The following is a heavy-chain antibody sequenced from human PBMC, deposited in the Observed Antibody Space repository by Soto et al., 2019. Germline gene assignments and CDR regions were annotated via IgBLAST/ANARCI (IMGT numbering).Heavy chain of an antibody. Sequence: QITLKESGPTLVKPTQTLTLTCTFSGFSLSTSGVGVGWIRQPPGKALEWLALIYWDDDKRYNPSLKTRVTITEDTAQNHVVVSMPNTDAVHTGTYSCSLILASRSGWSCGLYYWGHGALVTDS. J-gene: IGHJ4*01. CDR1: GFSLSTSGVG. D-gene: IGHD6-19*01. CDR3: SLILASRSGWSCGLYY. CDR2: IYWDDDK. V-gene: IGHV2-5*02.